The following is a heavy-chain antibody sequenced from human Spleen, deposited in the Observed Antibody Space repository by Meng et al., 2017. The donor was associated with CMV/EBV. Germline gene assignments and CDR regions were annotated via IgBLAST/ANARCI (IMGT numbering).Heavy chain of an antibody. V-gene: IGHV4-39*07. Sequence: SETLSLTCIVSAGSISSSSYYWGWIRQPPGKGLEWIASIYYSGSTYYNPSLKSRVTISIDTSKNQFSLKLSSVTAADTAVYYCARESLPVASRANYLDYWGQGTLVTVSS. J-gene: IGHJ4*02. D-gene: IGHD5-12*01. CDR2: IYYSGST. CDR3: ARESLPVASRANYLDY. CDR1: AGSISSSSYY.